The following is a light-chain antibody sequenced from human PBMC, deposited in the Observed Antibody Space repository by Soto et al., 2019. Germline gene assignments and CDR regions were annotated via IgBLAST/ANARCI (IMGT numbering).Light chain of an antibody. J-gene: IGKJ4*01. V-gene: IGKV3-15*01. CDR2: VAS. CDR1: QSVSSN. CDR3: QQYNVWPLT. Sequence: EIVMTQSPATLSVSPGERATLSCRASQSVSSNLAWYQQQPGQTPKLLIYVASTRATGIPARFSGSGSGTEFTLTISSLQSEAVAVYYCQQYNVWPLTFGGGTKVEFK.